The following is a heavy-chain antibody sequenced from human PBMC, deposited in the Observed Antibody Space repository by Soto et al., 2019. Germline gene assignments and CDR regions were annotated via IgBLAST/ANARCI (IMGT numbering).Heavy chain of an antibody. CDR3: AKPYYDFWGGYSYYMAV. D-gene: IGHD3-3*01. V-gene: IGHV1-8*01. CDR1: GYTFTSYD. Sequence: GASVKVSCKASGYTFTSYDINWVRQATGQGLEWMGWMNPNSGNTGYAQKFQGRVTMTRNTSISTAYMELSSLRSEDTAVYYCAKPYYDFWGGYSYYMAVWGKGTTVTVSS. CDR2: MNPNSGNT. J-gene: IGHJ6*03.